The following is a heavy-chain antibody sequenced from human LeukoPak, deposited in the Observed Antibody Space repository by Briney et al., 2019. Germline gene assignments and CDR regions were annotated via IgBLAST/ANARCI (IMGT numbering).Heavy chain of an antibody. CDR2: IKEDGSDK. V-gene: IGHV3-7*03. CDR1: GFTFSGSW. J-gene: IGHJ4*02. CDR3: AKDSPTHYYDFWSGQEGFDY. D-gene: IGHD3-3*01. Sequence: GGSLRLSCAASGFTFSGSWMTWIRQAPGKGLEWVANIKEDGSDKYYVDSVKGRFTISRDNSKNTLYLQMNSLRAEDTAVYYCAKDSPTHYYDFWSGQEGFDYWGQGTLVTVSS.